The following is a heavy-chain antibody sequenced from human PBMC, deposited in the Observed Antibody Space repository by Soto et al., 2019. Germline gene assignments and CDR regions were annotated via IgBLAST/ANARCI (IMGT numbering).Heavy chain of an antibody. CDR2: INPISGGT. V-gene: IGHV1-2*02. Sequence: GASVKVSCKTSGYSFSAYYVHWVRQAPGQGLEWMGWINPISGGTHYAQKFQGRVTMTRDTSINIAFLELSRLTSDDTAVYYCAREGFQIVVVPAEHGMDVWGQGTTVTVSS. J-gene: IGHJ6*02. CDR1: GYSFSAYY. CDR3: AREGFQIVVVPAEHGMDV. D-gene: IGHD2-2*01.